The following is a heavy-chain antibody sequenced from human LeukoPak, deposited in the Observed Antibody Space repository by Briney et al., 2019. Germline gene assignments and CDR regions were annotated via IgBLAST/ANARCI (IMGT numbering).Heavy chain of an antibody. V-gene: IGHV4-39*07. D-gene: IGHD3-3*01. CDR3: ARGPRVPIWSGYSLDY. Sequence: SETLSLTCTVSGGSITRTSHYWAWIRQPPGKGLEWIGSVYYSGSTYYNPSLESRVTISVDTSKNQFSLKLSSVTAADTAVYYCARGPRVPIWSGYSLDYWGQGTLVTVSS. CDR1: GGSITRTSHY. CDR2: VYYSGST. J-gene: IGHJ4*02.